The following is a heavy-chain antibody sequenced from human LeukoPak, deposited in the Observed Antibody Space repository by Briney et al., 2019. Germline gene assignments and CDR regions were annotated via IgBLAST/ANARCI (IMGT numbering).Heavy chain of an antibody. Sequence: ASETLSLTCTVSGGSISSYYWSWIRQPAGKGLEWIGRIYTSGSTNYNPSLKSRVTMSVDTSKNQFSLKLSSVTAADTAVYYCARDYAWYGDYTRGNWFDPWGQGTLVTVSS. CDR1: GGSISSYY. CDR3: ARDYAWYGDYTRGNWFDP. V-gene: IGHV4-4*07. CDR2: IYTSGST. J-gene: IGHJ5*02. D-gene: IGHD4-17*01.